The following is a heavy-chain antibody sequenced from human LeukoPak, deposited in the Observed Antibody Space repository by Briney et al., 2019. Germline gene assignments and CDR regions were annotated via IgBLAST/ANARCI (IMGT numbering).Heavy chain of an antibody. Sequence: ASVKVSCKASGYTFTSHFMHWVRQAPGQGLEWMGIINPRGGSTSYTQKFQGRVTMTRGTSTSTVYMELSSLRSEGTAVYYCAREGVVGATGWFDPWGQGTLVTVSS. CDR1: GYTFTSHF. CDR2: INPRGGST. V-gene: IGHV1-46*01. J-gene: IGHJ5*02. D-gene: IGHD1-26*01. CDR3: AREGVVGATGWFDP.